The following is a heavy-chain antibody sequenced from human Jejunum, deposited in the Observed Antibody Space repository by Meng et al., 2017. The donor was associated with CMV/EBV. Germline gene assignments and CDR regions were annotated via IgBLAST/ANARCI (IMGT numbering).Heavy chain of an antibody. CDR1: LRTSGVD. Sequence: LRTSGVDVGWIRQPPGKALEWLAVISWNDDRRFSPSLKSRLTISKDTPKNQVFLTMNNMDPVDTATYYCAYSPNYDFWSGRPGYFQHWGQGTLVTVSS. J-gene: IGHJ1*01. CDR2: ISWNDDR. CDR3: AYSPNYDFWSGRPGYFQH. V-gene: IGHV2-5*01. D-gene: IGHD3-3*01.